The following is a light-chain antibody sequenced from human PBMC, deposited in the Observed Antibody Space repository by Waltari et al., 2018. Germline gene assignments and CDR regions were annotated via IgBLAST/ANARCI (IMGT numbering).Light chain of an antibody. CDR3: QQLNSYPSLT. CDR1: QGISSY. J-gene: IGKJ4*01. V-gene: IGKV1-9*01. CDR2: AAS. Sequence: DIQVTQSPSYLSAYVEHSIPITRRASQGISSYIAWYHQKPGKAPKLLIYAASTLQSGVPSRFSGSGSGTEFTLTISSLQPEDFATYYCQQLNSYPSLTFGGGTKVEIK.